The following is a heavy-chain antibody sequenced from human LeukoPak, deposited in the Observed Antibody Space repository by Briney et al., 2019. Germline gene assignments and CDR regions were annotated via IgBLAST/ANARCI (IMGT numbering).Heavy chain of an antibody. CDR2: IKQDGSEK. CDR3: ARDEYGDYLFDY. D-gene: IGHD4-17*01. J-gene: IGHJ4*02. Sequence: GGSLRLSCAASGFTFSSYWTSWVRQAPGKGLEWVANIKQDGSEKYYVDSVKGRFTISRDNAKNSLYLQMNSLRAEDTAVYYCARDEYGDYLFDYWGQGTLVTVSS. CDR1: GFTFSSYW. V-gene: IGHV3-7*01.